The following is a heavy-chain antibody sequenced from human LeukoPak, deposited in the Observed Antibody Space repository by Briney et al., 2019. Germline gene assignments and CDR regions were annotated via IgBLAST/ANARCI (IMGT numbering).Heavy chain of an antibody. CDR3: AREQDSSGYYLDY. CDR2: IYYSGST. D-gene: IGHD3-22*01. V-gene: IGHV4-39*07. Sequence: SETLSLTCTVSGGSISSSSYYWGWIRQPPGKGLEWIGSIYYSGSTYYNPSLKSRVTISVDTSKNQFSLKLSSVTAADTAVYYCAREQDSSGYYLDYWGQGTLVTVSS. J-gene: IGHJ4*02. CDR1: GGSISSSSYY.